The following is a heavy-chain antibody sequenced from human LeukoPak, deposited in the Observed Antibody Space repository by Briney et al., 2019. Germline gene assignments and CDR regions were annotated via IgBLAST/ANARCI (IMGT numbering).Heavy chain of an antibody. CDR2: VYTSGST. D-gene: IGHD3-22*01. J-gene: IGHJ3*02. CDR1: GGSISSDNYS. CDR3: ARENDDSSGYYYRNAFDI. V-gene: IGHV4-61*02. Sequence: SETLSLTCTVSGGSISSDNYSWSWIRQPAGKGLEWIGRVYTSGSTNYNPSLKSRVTISVDTSKKQFSLKLSSVTAADTAVYYCARENDDSSGYYYRNAFDIWGQGTRVTVSS.